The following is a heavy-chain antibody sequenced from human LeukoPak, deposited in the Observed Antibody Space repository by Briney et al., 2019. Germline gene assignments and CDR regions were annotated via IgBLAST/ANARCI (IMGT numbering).Heavy chain of an antibody. CDR3: ARGHPTNAFDI. D-gene: IGHD2-2*01. V-gene: IGHV3-53*01. J-gene: IGHJ3*02. CDR2: VYSGDNT. CDR1: GFTVSSNY. Sequence: PGGSLRLSCAASGFTVSSNYMSWVRQAPGKGLEWVSVVYSGDNTYYADSVKGRFTISSDNSKRTLYLQMNSLRAEDTAVYYCARGHPTNAFDIWGQGTMVTVSS.